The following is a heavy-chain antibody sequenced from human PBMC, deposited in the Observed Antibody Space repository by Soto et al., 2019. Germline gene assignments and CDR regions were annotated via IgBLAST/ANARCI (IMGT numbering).Heavy chain of an antibody. V-gene: IGHV4-31*03. CDR3: ARDLAVAGYFDY. J-gene: IGHJ4*02. CDR2: IYYSGST. Sequence: SETLSLTCTVSGGSISSGGYYWSWIRQHPGKGLEWIGYIYYSGSTYYNPSLKSRVTISVDTSKNQFSLKLSSVTAADTAVYYCARDLAVAGYFDYWGQGTLVTVSS. CDR1: GGSISSGGYY. D-gene: IGHD6-19*01.